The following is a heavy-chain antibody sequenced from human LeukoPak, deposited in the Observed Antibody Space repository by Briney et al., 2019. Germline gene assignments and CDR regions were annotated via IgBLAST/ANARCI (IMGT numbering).Heavy chain of an antibody. CDR1: GFTFSSYG. CDR3: AKDSPDYGDNPHFDY. J-gene: IGHJ4*02. CDR2: ISYDGSNK. D-gene: IGHD4-17*01. V-gene: IGHV3-30*18. Sequence: GGSLRLSCAASGFTFSSYGMHWVRQAPGKGLEWVAVISYDGSNKYYADSVKGRFTISRDNSKNTLYLQMNSLRAEDTAVYSCAKDSPDYGDNPHFDYWGQETLVTVSS.